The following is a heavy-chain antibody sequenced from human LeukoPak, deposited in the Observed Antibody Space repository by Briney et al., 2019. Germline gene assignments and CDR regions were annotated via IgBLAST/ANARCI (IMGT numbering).Heavy chain of an antibody. D-gene: IGHD3-3*01. J-gene: IGHJ6*02. V-gene: IGHV1-69*13. CDR3: ARGSGIFGVLTTAHYYGMDV. Sequence: GASVKVSCKASGDSFRNSAISWVRQAPGQGLEWMGGINPLFRTANYALKFQGKVTITADESTSTAYLELSSPRSEDTAVYYCARGSGIFGVLTTAHYYGMDVWGQGTTVTVSS. CDR1: GDSFRNSA. CDR2: INPLFRTA.